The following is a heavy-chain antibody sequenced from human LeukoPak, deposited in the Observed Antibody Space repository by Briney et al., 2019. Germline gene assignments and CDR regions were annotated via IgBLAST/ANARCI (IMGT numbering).Heavy chain of an antibody. CDR2: IYYSGST. D-gene: IGHD2-15*01. V-gene: IGHV4-39*07. CDR3: ARVDIVVVQYYFDY. Sequence: SETLSLTCTVSDGSISSRSYYWGWIRQPPGKGLEWIGSIYYSGSTYYNPSLKSRVTISVDTSKNQFSLKLSSVTAADTAVYYCARVDIVVVQYYFDYWGQGTLVTVSS. J-gene: IGHJ4*02. CDR1: DGSISSRSYY.